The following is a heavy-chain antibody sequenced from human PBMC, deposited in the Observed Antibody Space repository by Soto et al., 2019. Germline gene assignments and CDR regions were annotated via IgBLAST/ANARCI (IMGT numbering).Heavy chain of an antibody. D-gene: IGHD4-4*01. V-gene: IGHV1-8*01. Sequence: QVRLVQSGAEVKKPGASVKVSCKASGYTFTSYDINWVRQATGQGLEWMGWMNPNSGNTGYAQKFQGRVTMTRNTSISTAYMELSSLRSEDTAVYYCARGLTVTTPRDYYYYYYMDVWGKGTTVTVSS. CDR2: MNPNSGNT. CDR3: ARGLTVTTPRDYYYYYYMDV. J-gene: IGHJ6*03. CDR1: GYTFTSYD.